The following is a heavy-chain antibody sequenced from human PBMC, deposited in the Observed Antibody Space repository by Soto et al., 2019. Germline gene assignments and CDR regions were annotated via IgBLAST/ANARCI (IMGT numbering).Heavy chain of an antibody. D-gene: IGHD3-9*01. CDR1: GGSVSSGTYY. CDR2: IYYGGST. Sequence: PSETLSLTCTVSGGSVSSGTYYWSWIRQPPGKGLEWIGYIYYGGSTNYNPSLKSRVTISVDTSKNQFSLKLSSVTAADTAVYYCATHRAYYDILTSYYSYYYYYMDVWGKGTTVTVSS. CDR3: ATHRAYYDILTSYYSYYYYYMDV. J-gene: IGHJ6*03. V-gene: IGHV4-61*01.